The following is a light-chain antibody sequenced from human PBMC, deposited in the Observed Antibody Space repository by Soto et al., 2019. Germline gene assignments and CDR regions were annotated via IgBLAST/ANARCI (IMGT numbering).Light chain of an antibody. V-gene: IGLV2-14*01. CDR3: SYYTVRGV. Sequence: QSALTQPASVSGSPGQSISISCAGERSVVGHCNFVSWDQHHPGRTPKRIIYEVSNRPSGVSDRFSASKSGDTAFLTISGLQADDEADYYCSYYTVRGVFGGGTKGTVL. CDR1: RSVVGHCNF. J-gene: IGLJ3*02. CDR2: EVS.